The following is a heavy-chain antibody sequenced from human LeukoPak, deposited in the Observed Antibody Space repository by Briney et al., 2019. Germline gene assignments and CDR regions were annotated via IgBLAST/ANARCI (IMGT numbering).Heavy chain of an antibody. D-gene: IGHD6-6*01. CDR1: GGTFSSYA. Sequence: ASVKVSCKASGGTFSSYAISWVRQAPGQGLEWMGGIIPIFGTANYAQKFQGRVTITADKSTSTAYMELSSLRSEDTAVYYCASEAARHYFDYWGQGTLVTVSS. CDR2: IIPIFGTA. V-gene: IGHV1-69*06. J-gene: IGHJ4*02. CDR3: ASEAARHYFDY.